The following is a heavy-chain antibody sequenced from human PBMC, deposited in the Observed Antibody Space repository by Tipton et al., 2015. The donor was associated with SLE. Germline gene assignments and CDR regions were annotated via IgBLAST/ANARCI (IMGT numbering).Heavy chain of an antibody. Sequence: SLRLSCAASGFTVSNNYMYWVRQAPGKGLEWVSVIYSGGTTYYAASVKGRFTISRDNSRNTMYLQMNSLRAEDTALYYCAREARGFDYWGQGNLVTVSS. CDR1: GFTVSNNY. V-gene: IGHV3-53*01. CDR2: IYSGGTT. CDR3: AREARGFDY. J-gene: IGHJ4*02.